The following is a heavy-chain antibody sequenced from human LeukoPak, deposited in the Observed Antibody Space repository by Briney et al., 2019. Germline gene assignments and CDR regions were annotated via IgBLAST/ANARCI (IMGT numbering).Heavy chain of an antibody. J-gene: IGHJ1*01. CDR1: GGSISSYY. D-gene: IGHD6-19*01. Sequence: SETLSLTCTVSGGSISSYYWSWIRQPPGKGLEWIGYVYYSGTTNYNPSLKSRVIISVDTSKNQFSLKLSPVIAADTAVYYCARTAYSSGWYYIAYFQHWGQGTLVTVSS. CDR3: ARTAYSSGWYYIAYFQH. CDR2: VYYSGTT. V-gene: IGHV4-59*01.